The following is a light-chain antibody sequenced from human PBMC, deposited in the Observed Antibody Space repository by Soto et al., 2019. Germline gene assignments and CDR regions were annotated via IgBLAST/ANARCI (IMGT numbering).Light chain of an antibody. V-gene: IGLV1-44*01. Sequence: QSVLTQPPSASGTPGQRVTISCSGGSSNIGSNTVNWYQQLPGTAPKFLLYSINQRPSGVPDRFSGSKSGTSASLAISRLQPEDEADYYCEAWDDSLNGRVFGGGTKLTVL. CDR1: SSNIGSNT. J-gene: IGLJ3*02. CDR2: SIN. CDR3: EAWDDSLNGRV.